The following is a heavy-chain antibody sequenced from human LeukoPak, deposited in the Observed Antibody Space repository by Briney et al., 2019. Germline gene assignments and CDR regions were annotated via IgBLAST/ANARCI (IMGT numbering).Heavy chain of an antibody. D-gene: IGHD3-22*01. J-gene: IGHJ4*02. V-gene: IGHV3-30*01. Sequence: GGSLRLSCAASGFTFSSYAKHWVRQAPGKGLEWVAVISYDGSNKYYADSVKGRFTISRDNSKNTLYLQMNSLRAEDTAVYYCAREYYYDSSGNYRGPPLGYWGQGTLVTVSS. CDR3: AREYYYDSSGNYRGPPLGY. CDR2: ISYDGSNK. CDR1: GFTFSSYA.